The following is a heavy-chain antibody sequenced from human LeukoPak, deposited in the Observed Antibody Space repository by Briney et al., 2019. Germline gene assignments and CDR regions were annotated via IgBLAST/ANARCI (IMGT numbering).Heavy chain of an antibody. Sequence: GRSLRLSCSASGFTVGDYAMTWVRQAPGKGLEWVAVISYDGSNKYYADSVKGRFTISRDNSKNTLYLQMNSLRAEDTAVYYCAKGAGGGDYYYMDVWGKGTMVTVSS. CDR2: ISYDGSNK. D-gene: IGHD3-16*01. CDR3: AKGAGGGDYYYMDV. V-gene: IGHV3-30-3*02. J-gene: IGHJ6*03. CDR1: GFTVGDYA.